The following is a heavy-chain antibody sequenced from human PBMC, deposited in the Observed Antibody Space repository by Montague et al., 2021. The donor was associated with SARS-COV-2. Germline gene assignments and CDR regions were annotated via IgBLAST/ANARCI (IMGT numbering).Heavy chain of an antibody. CDR3: AHDRVTMIVVAKADAFDI. Sequence: PALVKPTQTLTLTCTSSGFSLSTSGVGVGWIRQPPGKALEWLALIYWDDDKRYSPSLKSRLTITKDTSKNQVVPTMTNMDPVDTATYYCAHDRVTMIVVAKADAFDIWGQGTMVTVSS. V-gene: IGHV2-5*02. CDR1: GFSLSTSGVG. D-gene: IGHD3-22*01. CDR2: IYWDDDK. J-gene: IGHJ3*02.